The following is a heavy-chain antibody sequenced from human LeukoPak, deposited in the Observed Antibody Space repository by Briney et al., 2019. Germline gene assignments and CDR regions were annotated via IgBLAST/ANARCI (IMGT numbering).Heavy chain of an antibody. V-gene: IGHV4-4*07. D-gene: IGHD6-6*01. Sequence: SETLSLTCSVSGGSISSYLWSWIRQPAGKGLEWIGRIYPSGNTNYNPSLKSRVTMSVDTSKNQFSLELTSVAAADMAIYYCARDVGSSGGYYGMDLWGQGTTVTVSS. CDR2: IYPSGNT. CDR1: GGSISSYL. J-gene: IGHJ6*02. CDR3: ARDVGSSGGYYGMDL.